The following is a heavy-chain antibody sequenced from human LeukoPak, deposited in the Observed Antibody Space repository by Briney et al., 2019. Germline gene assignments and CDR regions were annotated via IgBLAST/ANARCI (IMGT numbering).Heavy chain of an antibody. Sequence: PGGSLRLSCAASGFTFSTYGMSWVRQAPGKGLEWVSSMSGTGGSTYYADSVKGRFTMSGDRSKNTAYLQMNSLKTEDTAVYYCTRYSNYGLDYWGQGTLVTVSS. J-gene: IGHJ4*02. D-gene: IGHD4-11*01. CDR1: GFTFSTYG. V-gene: IGHV3-23*01. CDR3: TRYSNYGLDY. CDR2: MSGTGGST.